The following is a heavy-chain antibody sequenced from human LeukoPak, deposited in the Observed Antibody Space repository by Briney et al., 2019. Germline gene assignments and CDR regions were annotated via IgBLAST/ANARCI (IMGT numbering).Heavy chain of an antibody. CDR2: ISHDGSNK. Sequence: SGRSLRLSCAASGFTFSSSAIHWVRQAPGKGLEWVALISHDGSNKYYTDSVKGRFTISRDNSKNTLYQQMNSLRTEDTAVYYCARARFRDLPAAGPFDYWGQGTLVTVSS. V-gene: IGHV3-30*04. J-gene: IGHJ4*02. D-gene: IGHD6-13*01. CDR1: GFTFSSSA. CDR3: ARARFRDLPAAGPFDY.